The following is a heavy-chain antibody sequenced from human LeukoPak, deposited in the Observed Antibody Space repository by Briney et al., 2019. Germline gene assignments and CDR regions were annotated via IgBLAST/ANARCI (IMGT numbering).Heavy chain of an antibody. CDR2: RRYDGSNK. CDR1: GFTFSSYG. CDR3: AKDRARFCSGGSCYYYYMDV. J-gene: IGHJ6*03. D-gene: IGHD2-15*01. Sequence: GGSLRLSCAASGFTFSSYGMHWVRQAPGKGLEWVAFRRYDGSNKYYADSVKGRFTISRDNSKNTLYLQMNSLRAEDTAVYYCAKDRARFCSGGSCYYYYMDVWGKGTTVTISS. V-gene: IGHV3-30*02.